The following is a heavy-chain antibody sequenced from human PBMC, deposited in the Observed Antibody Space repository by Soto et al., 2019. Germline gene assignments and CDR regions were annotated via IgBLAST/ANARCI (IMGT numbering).Heavy chain of an antibody. D-gene: IGHD2-2*01. CDR2: IVVGSGNT. CDR1: GFTFTSSA. J-gene: IGHJ6*02. V-gene: IGHV1-58*01. Sequence: QMQLVQSGPEVKKPGTSVKVSCKASGFTFTSSAVQWVRQARGQRLEWIGWIVVGSGNTNYAQKSQQRVTITRDMSTSTAYMELSSLRSEDTAVYYCAAPSGGVPAATNPSYYYYGMDVWGQGTTVTVSS. CDR3: AAPSGGVPAATNPSYYYYGMDV.